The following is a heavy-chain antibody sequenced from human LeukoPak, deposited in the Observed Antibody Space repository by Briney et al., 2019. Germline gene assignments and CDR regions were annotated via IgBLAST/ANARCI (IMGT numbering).Heavy chain of an antibody. CDR2: ISYDGSNK. CDR3: ARGGTLLRYFDWLLGDY. D-gene: IGHD3-9*01. Sequence: GGSLRLSCAASGFTFSDYYMSWVRQAPGKGLEWVAVISYDGSNKYYADSVKGRFTISRDNSKNTLYLQMNSLRAEDTAVYYCARGGTLLRYFDWLLGDYWGQGTLVTVSS. V-gene: IGHV3-30-3*01. J-gene: IGHJ4*02. CDR1: GFTFSDYY.